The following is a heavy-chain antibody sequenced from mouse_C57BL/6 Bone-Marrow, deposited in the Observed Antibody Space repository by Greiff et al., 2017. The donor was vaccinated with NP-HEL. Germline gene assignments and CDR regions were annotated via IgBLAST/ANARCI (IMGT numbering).Heavy chain of an antibody. J-gene: IGHJ4*01. Sequence: DVMLVESGEGLVKPGGSLKLSCAASGFTFSSYAMSWVRQTPEKRLEWVAYISSGGDYIYYADTVKGRFTISRDNARNTLYLQMSSLKSEDTAMYYCTRGYDGYYEWCYYYAMDYWGQGTSVTVSS. V-gene: IGHV5-9-1*02. CDR2: ISSGGDYI. D-gene: IGHD2-3*01. CDR1: GFTFSSYA. CDR3: TRGYDGYYEWCYYYAMDY.